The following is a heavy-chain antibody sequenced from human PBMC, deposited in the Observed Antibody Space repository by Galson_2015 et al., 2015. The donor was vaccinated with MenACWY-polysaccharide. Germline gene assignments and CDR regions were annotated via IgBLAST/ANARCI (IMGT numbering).Heavy chain of an antibody. CDR3: AKEGGEYRGSRSSYLCAFDI. CDR1: GFTFSNNA. CDR2: INDSGAST. J-gene: IGHJ3*02. V-gene: IGHV3-23*01. Sequence: SLRLSCAASGFTFSNNAMGWVRQAPGKGLEWVSGINDSGASTYYANSVKGRFTISRDNSKNTLYLQMNNLRAEDTAAYYCAKEGGEYRGSRSSYLCAFDIWGQGTMVTVSS. D-gene: IGHD3-10*01.